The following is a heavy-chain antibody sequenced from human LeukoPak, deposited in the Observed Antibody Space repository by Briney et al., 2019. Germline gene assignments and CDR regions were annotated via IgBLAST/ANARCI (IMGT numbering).Heavy chain of an antibody. CDR3: ARDRSGLDI. CDR1: GFTFSSYA. J-gene: IGHJ3*02. CDR2: ISYDGSNK. V-gene: IGHV3-30-3*01. Sequence: TGGSLRLSCAASGFTFSSYAMHWVRQAPGKGLEWVAVISYDGSNKYYADSVKGRFTISRDSSKNTLYLQMNSLRAEDTAVYYCARDRSGLDIWGQGTMVTVSS. D-gene: IGHD3-16*01.